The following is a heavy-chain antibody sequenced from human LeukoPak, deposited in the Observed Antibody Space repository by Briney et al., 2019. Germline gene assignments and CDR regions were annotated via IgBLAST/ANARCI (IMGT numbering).Heavy chain of an antibody. D-gene: IGHD5-12*01. V-gene: IGHV4-39*01. CDR2: IYYRGTT. CDR1: GGSISSNLHY. CDR3: ASPWGGYSGYDYGDY. Sequence: SETLSLTCTVSGGSISSNLHYWGWIRQPPGKGLEWIGSIYYRGTTYYNPSLKSRVTISVDTSKNQFSLKLSSVTAADTAVYYCASPWGGYSGYDYGDYWGQGTLVTVSS. J-gene: IGHJ4*02.